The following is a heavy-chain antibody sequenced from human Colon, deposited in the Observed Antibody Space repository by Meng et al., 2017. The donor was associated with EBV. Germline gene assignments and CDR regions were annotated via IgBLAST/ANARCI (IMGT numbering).Heavy chain of an antibody. CDR2: IDDSGST. CDR3: ARGKQDAWELLTY. J-gene: IGHJ4*02. Sequence: LRGSGPDPGNPSGTLSLTCGVSGVSISSNIRWTWVRQPPGKGLEWIGDIDDSGSTNYNPSLNSRISIPLDKSKNHFSLKVNSVTAADTAVYYCARGKQDAWELLTYWGQGALVTVSS. V-gene: IGHV4-4*02. D-gene: IGHD1-26*01. CDR1: GVSISSNIR.